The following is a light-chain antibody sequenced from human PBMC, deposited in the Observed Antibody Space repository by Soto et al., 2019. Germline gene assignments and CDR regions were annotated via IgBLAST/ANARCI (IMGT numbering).Light chain of an antibody. J-gene: IGKJ4*01. CDR1: QDIDTY. CDR2: DAS. CDR3: QQYDSLPLT. Sequence: DIKMTQSPSSLSTSVGDSLTITCQASQDIDTYLNWYQHKPGKAPKLLIFDASNLQAGVPSRFTGSGSGTDFTFSITSLQPEDVATYYCQQYDSLPLTFGGGTQVEIK. V-gene: IGKV1-33*01.